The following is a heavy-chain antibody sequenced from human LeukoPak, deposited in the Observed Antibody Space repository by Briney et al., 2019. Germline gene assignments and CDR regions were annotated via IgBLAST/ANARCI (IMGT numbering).Heavy chain of an antibody. Sequence: GASVKVSCKASGYTFTGYYMHWVRQAPGQGLEWMGWINPNSGGTNYAQKFQGRVTMTRDTSISTAYMELSRLRSDDTAVYYCARTTYYYDSSGYLRYWGQGTLDTVSS. CDR1: GYTFTGYY. V-gene: IGHV1-2*02. CDR3: ARTTYYYDSSGYLRY. D-gene: IGHD3-22*01. J-gene: IGHJ4*02. CDR2: INPNSGGT.